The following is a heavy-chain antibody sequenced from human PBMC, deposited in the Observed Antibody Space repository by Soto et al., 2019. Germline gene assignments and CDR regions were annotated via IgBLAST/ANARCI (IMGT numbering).Heavy chain of an antibody. CDR2: VYFSGST. D-gene: IGHD3-22*01. CDR1: GGSVRSGNYY. CDR3: ARWYYYDSSGYYQTTYAFDI. Sequence: PSETLSLTCSVSGGSVRSGNYYWSWIRQPPGKGLEWIGYVYFSGSTNYNHSLKSRVSLSADMSKNQISLKLTSVTAADTAIYYCARWYYYDSSGYYQTTYAFDIWGQGTMVTVSS. J-gene: IGHJ3*02. V-gene: IGHV4-61*01.